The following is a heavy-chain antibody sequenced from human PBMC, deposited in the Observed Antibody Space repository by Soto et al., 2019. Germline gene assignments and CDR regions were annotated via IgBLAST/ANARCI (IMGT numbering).Heavy chain of an antibody. D-gene: IGHD5-18*01. V-gene: IGHV1-2*04. CDR3: ARGEVDTAVVTWSGGDY. CDR1: GYTFTGYY. CDR2: INPNSGGT. J-gene: IGHJ4*02. Sequence: QVPLVQSGAEVKKPGASVKVSCKASGYTFTGYYMHWVRQAPGQGLEWMGWINPNSGGTNYAQKFQGWVTMTRDTYISAAYMERSRLRSDDTAVYYCARGEVDTAVVTWSGGDYGGQGTLVTVSS.